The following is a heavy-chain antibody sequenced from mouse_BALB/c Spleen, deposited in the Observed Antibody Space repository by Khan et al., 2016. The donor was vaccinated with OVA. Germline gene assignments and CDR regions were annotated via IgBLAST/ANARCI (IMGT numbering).Heavy chain of an antibody. CDR1: GYSFTGYF. J-gene: IGHJ2*01. CDR3: TRIYLSYFDY. D-gene: IGHD2-1*01. V-gene: IGHV1-20*02. CDR2: INPHIGET. Sequence: EVQLQQSGPELVRPGASVKISCKASGYSFTGYFMNWVMQSHGKSLEWIGRINPHIGETFYNQRFKDKATLNVDESSNTAHMELRSLASEDAAVYYFTRIYLSYFDYWGQGTTLTVSS.